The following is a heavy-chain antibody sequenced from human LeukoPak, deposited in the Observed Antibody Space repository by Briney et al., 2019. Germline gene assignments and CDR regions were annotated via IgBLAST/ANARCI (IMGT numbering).Heavy chain of an antibody. Sequence: GRSLRLSCAASGFTFSSYAMSWVRQAPGKGLEWVSAISGSGGSTYYADSVKGRFTISRDNSKNTLYLQMNSLRAEDTAVYYCAKDRGVGYGPDYWGQGTLVTVSS. V-gene: IGHV3-23*01. D-gene: IGHD5-18*01. CDR3: AKDRGVGYGPDY. CDR2: ISGSGGST. CDR1: GFTFSSYA. J-gene: IGHJ4*02.